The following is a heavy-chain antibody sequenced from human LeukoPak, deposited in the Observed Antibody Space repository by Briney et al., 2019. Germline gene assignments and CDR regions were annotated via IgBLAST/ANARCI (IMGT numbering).Heavy chain of an antibody. CDR2: ISSSGSTI. CDR3: ARMYEQWLGTGTFDY. J-gene: IGHJ4*02. CDR1: GFTFSDYY. V-gene: IGHV3-11*01. D-gene: IGHD6-19*01. Sequence: KSGGSLRLSCAASGFTFSDYYMSWIRQTPGKVLEWVSYISSSGSTIYYADSVKGRFTISRDNAKNSLYLQMNSLRAEDTAVYYCARMYEQWLGTGTFDYWGQGTLVTVSS.